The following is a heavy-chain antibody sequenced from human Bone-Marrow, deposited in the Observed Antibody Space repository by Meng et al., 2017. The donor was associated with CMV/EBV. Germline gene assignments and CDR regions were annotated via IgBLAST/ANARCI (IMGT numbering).Heavy chain of an antibody. J-gene: IGHJ4*02. CDR3: ARENPAAALNY. D-gene: IGHD6-13*01. CDR1: GSTFSNHC. V-gene: IGHV1-69*05. Sequence: ACKACGSTFSNHCISWVRQAPGQGLEWMGGIIPAFSKINYAQRFQGRVTFTTDESATTAYMELSSLRFDDTAIYYCARENPAAALNYWGQGTLVTVSS. CDR2: IIPAFSKI.